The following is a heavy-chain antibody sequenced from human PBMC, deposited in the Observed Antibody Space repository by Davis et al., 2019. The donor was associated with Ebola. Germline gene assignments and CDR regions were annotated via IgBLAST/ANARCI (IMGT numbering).Heavy chain of an antibody. D-gene: IGHD3-10*01. CDR1: GGSISSGGYS. V-gene: IGHV4-30-2*01. J-gene: IGHJ4*02. Sequence: SETLSLTCAVSGGSISSGGYSWSWIRQPPGKGLEWIGYIYHSGSTYYNPSLKSRVTISVDTSKNQFSLKLSSVTAADTAVYYCARGGGYYYGSGSWGSLDYWGQGTLVTVSS. CDR2: IYHSGST. CDR3: ARGGGYYYGSGSWGSLDY.